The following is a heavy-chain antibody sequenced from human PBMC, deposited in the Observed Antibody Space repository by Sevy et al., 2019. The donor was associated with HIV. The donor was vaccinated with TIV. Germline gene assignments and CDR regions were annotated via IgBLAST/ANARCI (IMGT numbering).Heavy chain of an antibody. Sequence: GGSLRLSCVASGFTFNNFWMAWVRQAPGKGLEWFANIKPDGSESNHVGSVKGRVTTSREKAKNSLDLQMNRLTAEDTAVYYCARDVGGGYFDYWGQGTLVTVSS. J-gene: IGHJ4*01. CDR3: ARDVGGGYFDY. CDR1: GFTFNNFW. V-gene: IGHV3-7*03. D-gene: IGHD3-16*01. CDR2: IKPDGSES.